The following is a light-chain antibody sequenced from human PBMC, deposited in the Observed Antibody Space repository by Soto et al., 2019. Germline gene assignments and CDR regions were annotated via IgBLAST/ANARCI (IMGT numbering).Light chain of an antibody. Sequence: DIQMTQSPSTLSASVGDRLTITCRASQSIGSWLAWYQQKPGKAPKLLIFDASSSESGVPSRFSGSGSGTEFTLTISSLEPEDFALYYCQHRSNWPAFGGGTKVEIK. V-gene: IGKV1-5*01. CDR1: QSIGSW. CDR3: QHRSNWPA. CDR2: DAS. J-gene: IGKJ4*01.